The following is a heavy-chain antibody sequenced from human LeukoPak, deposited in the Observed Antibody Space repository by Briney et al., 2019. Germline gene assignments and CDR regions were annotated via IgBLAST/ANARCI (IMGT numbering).Heavy chain of an antibody. CDR2: VSYDGTKE. Sequence: GGSLRLSCAASGFTFSDLAMHWVRQAPGKGLEGVAVVSYDGTKESYADSVKGRFTISRDNSKNTLYLQMNSLGAEDTAVYYCVNQLGWVALGYWGQGTLVTVSS. CDR3: VNQLGWVALGY. D-gene: IGHD1-1*01. CDR1: GFTFSDLA. J-gene: IGHJ4*02. V-gene: IGHV3-30*18.